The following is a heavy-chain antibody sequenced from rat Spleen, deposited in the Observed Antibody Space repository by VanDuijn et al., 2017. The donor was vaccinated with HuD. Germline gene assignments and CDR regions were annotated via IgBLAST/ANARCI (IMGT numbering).Heavy chain of an antibody. CDR3: AREAMGITLDY. J-gene: IGHJ2*01. V-gene: IGHV5-31*01. Sequence: EVQLVESGGGLVQPGRSLKLSCVASGFTFSNYWMAWIRQAPGKGLEWVASITNTGSDTYYPDSVKGRFTISRDNANSTLYLQMDSLQTEDTAMYFCAREAMGITLDYWGQGVMVTVSS. CDR2: ITNTGSDT. D-gene: IGHD1-9*01. CDR1: GFTFSNYW.